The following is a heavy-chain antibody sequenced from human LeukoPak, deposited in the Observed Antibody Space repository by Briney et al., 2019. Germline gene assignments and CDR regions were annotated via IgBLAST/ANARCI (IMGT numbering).Heavy chain of an antibody. V-gene: IGHV3-48*01. CDR2: ISSSSSTI. CDR1: GFISSSYW. Sequence: GGSLRLSCAASGFISSSYWMSWVRQAPGKGLEWVSYISSSSSTIYYADSVKGRFTISRDNAKNSLYLQMNSLRAEDTAVYYCARVHYYDSSGYYGSYYYYGMDVWGQGTTVTVSS. CDR3: ARVHYYDSSGYYGSYYYYGMDV. D-gene: IGHD3-22*01. J-gene: IGHJ6*02.